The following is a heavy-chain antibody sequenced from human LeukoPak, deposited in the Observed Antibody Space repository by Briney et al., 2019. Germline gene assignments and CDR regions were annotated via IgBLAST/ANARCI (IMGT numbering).Heavy chain of an antibody. CDR1: GFTFSSYG. V-gene: IGHV3-23*01. J-gene: IGHJ4*02. CDR2: ISGSGGST. Sequence: GGSLRLSCAASGFTFSSYGMSWVRQAPGKGLDWVSGISGSGGSTYYADSVKGRFTISRDNSKNTLYLQMNNVRAEATAVYYCAKDGTHTNSYYDYWGQGTLVTVSS. CDR3: AKDGTHTNSYYDY. D-gene: IGHD2-2*01.